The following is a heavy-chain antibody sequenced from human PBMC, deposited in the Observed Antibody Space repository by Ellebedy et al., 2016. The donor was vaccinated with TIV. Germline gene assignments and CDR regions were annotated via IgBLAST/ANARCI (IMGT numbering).Heavy chain of an antibody. D-gene: IGHD6-13*01. CDR1: GSSFSNSA. CDR3: AREKKYGYSSINWFDP. Sequence: GESLKISXVVSGSSFSNSAMSWVRQAPGKGLEWVSTISGFGDSTYYADSVKGRFTISRENSENTLYLQMNSLRDEDTAVYYCAREKKYGYSSINWFDPWGQGTLVTVSS. V-gene: IGHV3-23*01. J-gene: IGHJ5*02. CDR2: ISGFGDST.